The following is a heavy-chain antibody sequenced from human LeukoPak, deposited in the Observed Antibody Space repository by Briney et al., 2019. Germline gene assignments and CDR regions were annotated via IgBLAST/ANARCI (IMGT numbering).Heavy chain of an antibody. J-gene: IGHJ4*02. Sequence: GGSLRLSCTASGFTFNGYSMNWXRQAPGKGLEWVSSISTSSSYIYYADSVKGRFTISRNNPKNSLYLQMNSLRAEDTAVYYCARNRGDPSYFDYWGQGTLVTVSS. CDR1: GFTFNGYS. CDR3: ARNRGDPSYFDY. D-gene: IGHD4-17*01. V-gene: IGHV3-21*01. CDR2: ISTSSSYI.